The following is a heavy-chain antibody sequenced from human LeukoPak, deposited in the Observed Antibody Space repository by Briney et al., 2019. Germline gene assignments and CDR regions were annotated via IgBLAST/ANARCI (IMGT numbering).Heavy chain of an antibody. J-gene: IGHJ4*02. CDR1: GYSFTTYW. D-gene: IGHD2-2*01. V-gene: IGHV5-51*01. CDR3: ARSYCSSISCYSGGTFGY. CDR2: IYPGDSDT. Sequence: GESLKISCKGSGYSFTTYWIGWVRQMPGKGLEWTGIIYPGDSDTRYSPSFQGHVTISADKSISTAFLQWSSLKASDTAMYYCARSYCSSISCYSGGTFGYWGQGTLVTVSS.